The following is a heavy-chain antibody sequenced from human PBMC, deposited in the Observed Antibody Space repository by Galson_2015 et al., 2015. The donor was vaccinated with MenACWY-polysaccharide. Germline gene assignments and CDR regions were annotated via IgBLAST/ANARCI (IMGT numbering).Heavy chain of an antibody. CDR1: GLTFSSSW. J-gene: IGHJ4*01. V-gene: IGHV3-7*01. D-gene: IGHD2-21*02. CDR3: ANWRLLAE. CDR2: IKPDGSEK. Sequence: SLRLSCAASGLTFSSSWMNWVRQAPGKGLEWVASIKPDGSEKYYVDSVKGRFSISRDNAKNSLYLQMNSLRAEDTAVYYCANWRLLAEWGHGSFVAVST.